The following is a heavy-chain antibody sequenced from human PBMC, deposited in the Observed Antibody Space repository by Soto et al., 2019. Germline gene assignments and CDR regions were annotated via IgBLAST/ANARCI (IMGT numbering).Heavy chain of an antibody. D-gene: IGHD1-26*01. CDR1: GYTFTSYY. CDR2: INPSGGST. CDR3: ARATAAEYFQH. J-gene: IGHJ1*01. Sequence: ASVKVSCKASGYTFTSYYMHWVRQAPGQGLEWMGIINPSGGSTSYAQKFQGRVTMTRDTSTSTVYKELSSLRSEDTAVYYCARATAAEYFQHWGQGTLVTVSS. V-gene: IGHV1-46*03.